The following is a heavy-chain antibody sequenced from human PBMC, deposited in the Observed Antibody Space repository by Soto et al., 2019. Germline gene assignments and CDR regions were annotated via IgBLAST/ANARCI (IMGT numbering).Heavy chain of an antibody. J-gene: IGHJ6*02. CDR2: ISYDGSNK. Sequence: PGGSLRLSCAASGFTFSSYGMHWVRQAPGKGLEWVAVISYDGSNKYYADSVKGRFTISRDNSKNTLYLQMNSLRAEDTAVYYCAKEKAISTGTPTYYYYYGMDVWGQGTTVNVSS. V-gene: IGHV3-30*18. CDR1: GFTFSSYG. CDR3: AKEKAISTGTPTYYYYYGMDV. D-gene: IGHD3-9*01.